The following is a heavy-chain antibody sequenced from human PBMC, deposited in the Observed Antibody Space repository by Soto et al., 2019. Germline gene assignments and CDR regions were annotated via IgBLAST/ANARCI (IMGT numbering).Heavy chain of an antibody. CDR2: IYYSGST. Sequence: QLQLQESGPGLVKPSETLSLTCTVSGGSISSSSYYWGWIRQPPGKGLEWIGSIYYSGSTYYNPSLKSRVTISVDTSKNQFSLKLSSVTAADTAVYYCASTKQGVVAAAGPVGDYWGQGTLVTVSS. D-gene: IGHD6-13*01. CDR1: GGSISSSSYY. V-gene: IGHV4-39*01. CDR3: ASTKQGVVAAAGPVGDY. J-gene: IGHJ4*02.